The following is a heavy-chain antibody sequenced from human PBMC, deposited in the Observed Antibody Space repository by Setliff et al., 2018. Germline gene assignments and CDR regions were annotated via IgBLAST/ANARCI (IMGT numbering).Heavy chain of an antibody. CDR3: AREEVGRYSSGWYISSDNWFDP. CDR1: GYTFTSYD. D-gene: IGHD6-19*01. Sequence: GASVKVSCKASGYTFTSYDINWVRQATGQGLEWMGWMNPNSGNTGYAQKFQGRVTMTRNTAISTAYMELSSLRSEDTAVYYCAREEVGRYSSGWYISSDNWFDPWGQGTLVTVSS. V-gene: IGHV1-8*02. J-gene: IGHJ5*02. CDR2: MNPNSGNT.